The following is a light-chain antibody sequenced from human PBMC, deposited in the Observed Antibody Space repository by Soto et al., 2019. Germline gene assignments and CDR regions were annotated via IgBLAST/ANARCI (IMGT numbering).Light chain of an antibody. V-gene: IGKV1-39*01. Sequence: DIPRTQSPSSLSASVGGRVTITCRAGQDIDFYLNWYQNKPGKAPKLLIYAASTLQAGVPSRFSGSGSGTDFNLTITSLQTEDLATYYCQQRFSNTLTFGGGTKVDIK. J-gene: IGKJ4*01. CDR2: AAS. CDR3: QQRFSNTLT. CDR1: QDIDFY.